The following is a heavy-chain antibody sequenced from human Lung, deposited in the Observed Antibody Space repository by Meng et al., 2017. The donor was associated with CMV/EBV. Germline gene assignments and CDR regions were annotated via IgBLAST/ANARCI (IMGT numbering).Heavy chain of an antibody. CDR3: ARDRDWELFDY. V-gene: IGHV3-74*03. CDR1: GFTFSDYN. D-gene: IGHD3-10*01. Sequence: RLVESGGGLVQPGGSLRLSCAVSGFTFSDYNIHWVRQAPGKGLVWVSRINTDANERTYEDSVKGRFSITRDNAKNTVFLQMNSLRAEDTAIYYCARDRDWELFDYWGQGILVTVSS. J-gene: IGHJ4*02. CDR2: INTDANER.